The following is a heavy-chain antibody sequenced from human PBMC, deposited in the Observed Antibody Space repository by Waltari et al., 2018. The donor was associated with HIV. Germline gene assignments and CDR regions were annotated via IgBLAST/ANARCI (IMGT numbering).Heavy chain of an antibody. V-gene: IGHV4-34*01. CDR2: IDDSGSG. J-gene: IGHJ5*02. Sequence: QVRLHQWGAGLLKPSDTLSLTCAVYGESLSGYYWAWIRQPPGKGLQWIGDIDDSGSGPHDPSLKSRVAMSVDTYKNQFSLKLRSVTAADTAVYYCAKKDLFGGTRGWFDPWGQGTSVVVSS. CDR3: AKKDLFGGTRGWFDP. D-gene: IGHD3-10*01. CDR1: GESLSGYY.